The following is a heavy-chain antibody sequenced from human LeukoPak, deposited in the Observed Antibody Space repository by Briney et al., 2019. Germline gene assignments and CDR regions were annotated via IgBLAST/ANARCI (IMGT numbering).Heavy chain of an antibody. CDR3: ARDHDYYDSSGYYRGAFDI. CDR2: IYYSGST. D-gene: IGHD3-22*01. Sequence: PSETLSLTCTVSGGSFTTYYWGWIRQPPGKGLEWIGSIYYSGSTYYNPSLKSRVTISVDTSKNQFSLKLSSVTAADTAVYYCARDHDYYDSSGYYRGAFDIWGQGTMVTVSS. V-gene: IGHV4-39*07. J-gene: IGHJ3*02. CDR1: GGSFTTYY.